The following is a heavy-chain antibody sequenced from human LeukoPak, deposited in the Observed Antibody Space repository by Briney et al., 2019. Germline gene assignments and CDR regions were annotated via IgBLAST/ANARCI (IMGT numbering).Heavy chain of an antibody. V-gene: IGHV4-39*07. CDR3: ARGSHGSGWYDYDY. CDR2: IYHSGST. D-gene: IGHD6-19*01. CDR1: GGSISSSSYY. J-gene: IGHJ4*02. Sequence: SETLSLTCTVSGGSISSSSYYWGWIRQPPGKGLEWIGSIYHSGSTYYNPSLKSRVTISVDTSKSQFSLKLSSVTAADTAVYYCARGSHGSGWYDYDYWGQGTLVTVSS.